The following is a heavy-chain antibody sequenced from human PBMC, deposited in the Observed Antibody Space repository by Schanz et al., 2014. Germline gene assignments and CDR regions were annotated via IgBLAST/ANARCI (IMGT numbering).Heavy chain of an antibody. V-gene: IGHV1-69*02. D-gene: IGHD2-15*01. CDR3: ARGGGPEDVFDI. CDR2: IIPVLAIA. Sequence: QVQLVQSGAEVKKPGPSVKVSCKASGGTFSTYPINWLRQAPGQGLEWMGRIIPVLAIADYAQRFQDRVRITADKSTSTAYMELSSLRSDDTAVYYCARGGGPEDVFDIWGQGTILTVSS. J-gene: IGHJ3*02. CDR1: GGTFSTYP.